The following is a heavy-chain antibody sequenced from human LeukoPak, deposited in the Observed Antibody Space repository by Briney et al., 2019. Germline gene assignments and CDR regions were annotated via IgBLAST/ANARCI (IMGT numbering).Heavy chain of an antibody. J-gene: IGHJ3*02. CDR3: ARGLDGAFDI. V-gene: IGHV3-21*01. D-gene: IGHD5-24*01. Sequence: TGGSLRLSCAASGFTFSSYSMNWVRQAPGKGLEWVSSISSSSSYIYYADSVKGRFTISRDNAKNSLYLQMNSLRAEDTAVYYCARGLDGAFDIWGQGTMVTVSS. CDR1: GFTFSSYS. CDR2: ISSSSSYI.